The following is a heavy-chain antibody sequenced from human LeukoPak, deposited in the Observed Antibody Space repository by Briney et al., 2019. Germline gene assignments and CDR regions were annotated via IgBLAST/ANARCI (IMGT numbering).Heavy chain of an antibody. Sequence: GRSLRLSCAASGFTFSSYGMHWVRQAPGKGLEWVAVISYDGSNKYYADSVKGRFTISRDNSKNTLYLQMNSLRAEDTAVYYCAKAYRDIVVVPAAMGYFDYWGQGTLVTVSS. J-gene: IGHJ4*02. CDR3: AKAYRDIVVVPAAMGYFDY. D-gene: IGHD2-2*01. CDR2: ISYDGSNK. V-gene: IGHV3-30*18. CDR1: GFTFSSYG.